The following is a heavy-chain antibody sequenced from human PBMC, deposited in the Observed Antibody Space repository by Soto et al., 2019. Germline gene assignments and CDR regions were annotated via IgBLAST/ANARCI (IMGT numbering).Heavy chain of an antibody. D-gene: IGHD2-8*01. J-gene: IGHJ5*02. CDR3: ARSFCRDAVRCNWFDP. Sequence: SETLSLTWTVSGGTINNHYWSWIRQPPGKGLEWIGYIYYTGSTNYNPSLKSRVTISFDTSKSQLSLKLTSVIAADTAVYYCARSFCRDAVRCNWFDPWGQGTLVTVSS. V-gene: IGHV4-59*11. CDR1: GGTINNHY. CDR2: IYYTGST.